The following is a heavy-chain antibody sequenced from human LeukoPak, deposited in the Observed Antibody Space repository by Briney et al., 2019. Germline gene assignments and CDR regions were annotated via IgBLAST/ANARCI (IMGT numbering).Heavy chain of an antibody. Sequence: GGSLRLSCAASGFTFSSYAMHWVRQAPGKGLEWVAVISYDGSNKYYADSVKGRFPISRDNSKNTLYLQMNSLRAEDTAVYYCARDRYCSSTSCYNWFDPWGQGTLVTVSS. D-gene: IGHD2-2*01. CDR3: ARDRYCSSTSCYNWFDP. J-gene: IGHJ5*02. V-gene: IGHV3-30-3*01. CDR1: GFTFSSYA. CDR2: ISYDGSNK.